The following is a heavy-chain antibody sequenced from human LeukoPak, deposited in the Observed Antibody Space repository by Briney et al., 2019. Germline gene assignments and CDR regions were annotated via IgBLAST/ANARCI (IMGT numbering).Heavy chain of an antibody. D-gene: IGHD2-8*02. CDR1: GDSVSSNSAA. CDR3: ARGTGVFGH. Sequence: SQTLSLTRAISGDSVSSNSAAWNWIRQSPSRGLEWLGRTYYRSNWYNDYAVSVKSRITINPDTSKNQFYLHLKSVILVVRDVHYCARGTGVFGHWGQGNLVT. CDR2: TYYRSNWYN. J-gene: IGHJ4*02. V-gene: IGHV6-1*01.